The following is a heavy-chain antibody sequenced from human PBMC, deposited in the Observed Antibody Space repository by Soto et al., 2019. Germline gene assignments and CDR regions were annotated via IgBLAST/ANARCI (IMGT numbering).Heavy chain of an antibody. V-gene: IGHV3-23*01. CDR1: VVIGTSYA. J-gene: IGHJ4*02. Sequence: GGSXRLSCATSVVIGTSYAMSVLQHAPGKGLEWPSAISGSGIGNDYADSVQGRFTISRDNSSKTLYLQLRGLRVEHKAVYYCEKARYCSATRWQDFGPWGQGTLVTVYS. CDR2: ISGSGIGN. CDR3: EKARYCSATRWQDFGP. D-gene: IGHD2-2*01.